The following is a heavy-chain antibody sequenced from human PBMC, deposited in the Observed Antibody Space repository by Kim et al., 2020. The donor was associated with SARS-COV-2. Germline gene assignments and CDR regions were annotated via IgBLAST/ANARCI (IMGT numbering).Heavy chain of an antibody. D-gene: IGHD6-6*01. V-gene: IGHV3-53*01. CDR3: ARAAYSSSSGGLSFDY. Sequence: SGEGRLTIPRENSKNTLYLQMNSLRAEDTDVYYCARAAYSSSSGGLSFDYWGQGTLVTVSS. J-gene: IGHJ4*02.